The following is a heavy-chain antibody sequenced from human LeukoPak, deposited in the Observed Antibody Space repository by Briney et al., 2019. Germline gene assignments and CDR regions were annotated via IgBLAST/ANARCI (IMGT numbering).Heavy chain of an antibody. CDR3: AKVGSGWLTYFDY. CDR2: FSGSGGST. Sequence: TGGSLRLSCAASGFTFSSYAMSWVRQAPGKGLEWVSAFSGSGGSTYYADSVKGRFTVSRDNSKNTLYLQMNSLRAEDTAVYYCAKVGSGWLTYFDYWGQGTLVTVSS. J-gene: IGHJ4*02. CDR1: GFTFSSYA. V-gene: IGHV3-23*01. D-gene: IGHD6-19*01.